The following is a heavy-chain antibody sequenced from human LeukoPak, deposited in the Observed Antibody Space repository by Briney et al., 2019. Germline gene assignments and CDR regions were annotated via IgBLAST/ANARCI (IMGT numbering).Heavy chain of an antibody. CDR1: GYTFATCD. V-gene: IGHV1-46*01. CDR2: INPSGSST. J-gene: IGHJ5*02. CDR3: ARDKGYCSGGSCSPVYWFDP. D-gene: IGHD2-15*01. Sequence: ASVKVSCKASGYTFATCDINWVRQATGQGLEWMGIINPSGSSTSYAQKFQGRVTMTRDTSTSTVYMELSSLRSEDTAVYYCARDKGYCSGGSCSPVYWFDPWGQGTLVTVSS.